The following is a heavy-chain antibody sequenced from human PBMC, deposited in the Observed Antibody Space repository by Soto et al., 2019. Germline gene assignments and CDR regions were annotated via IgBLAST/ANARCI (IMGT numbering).Heavy chain of an antibody. CDR1: GGSISSSTYY. CDR2: ISYSGNT. CDR3: ARRGARIAAVGVSTGFDP. J-gene: IGHJ5*02. Sequence: QLQLQESGPGLVKPSETLSLTCSVSGGSISSSTYYWGWIRQPPGKGLEWIGSISYSGNTYYSPSLKSRVTISVDPSKNQFSLELTSVTATDTAVYFCARRGARIAAVGVSTGFDPWGQGTLVTVSA. D-gene: IGHD6-13*01. V-gene: IGHV4-39*01.